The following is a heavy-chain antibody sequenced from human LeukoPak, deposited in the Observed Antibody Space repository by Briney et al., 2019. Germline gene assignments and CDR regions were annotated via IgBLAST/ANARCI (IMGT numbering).Heavy chain of an antibody. Sequence: SETLSLTCTVSGGSISGSDYYWGWIRQPPGKGLEWIGSIYYSGRTFYNPSLKSRVAISVDTSKNQFSLNLISVAAADTAVYYCARGVTVGATKVEAFDYWGQGTLVTVSS. CDR2: IYYSGRT. J-gene: IGHJ4*02. D-gene: IGHD1-26*01. CDR1: GGSISGSDYY. CDR3: ARGVTVGATKVEAFDY. V-gene: IGHV4-39*07.